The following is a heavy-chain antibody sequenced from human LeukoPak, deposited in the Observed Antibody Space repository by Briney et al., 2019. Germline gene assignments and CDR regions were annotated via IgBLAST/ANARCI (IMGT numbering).Heavy chain of an antibody. Sequence: GASVKVSCKASGGTFGRYVISWVRQAPGQGLEWMGGIIPPFGTAHYAQKFQDRITITAEESATTVYMEMSSLRSEDTAMYYCAKEGDPALVTGYLNLWGRGTLVTVSA. D-gene: IGHD5-18*01. CDR3: AKEGDPALVTGYLNL. J-gene: IGHJ2*01. V-gene: IGHV1-69*13. CDR2: IIPPFGTA. CDR1: GGTFGRYV.